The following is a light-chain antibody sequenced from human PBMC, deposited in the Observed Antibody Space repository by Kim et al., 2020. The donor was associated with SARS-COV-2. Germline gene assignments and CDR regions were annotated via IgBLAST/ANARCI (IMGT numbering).Light chain of an antibody. CDR2: KAS. CDR3: QQYKTYPWT. CDR1: QSINNL. J-gene: IGKJ1*01. V-gene: IGKV1-5*03. Sequence: ATGGNRVTITCRASQSINNLLAWFQQKPGKAPKLLINKASTLLSAVPSRFSGSGSATEFTLTISSLQPDDFGTYCCQQYKTYPWTFGPGTKVDIK.